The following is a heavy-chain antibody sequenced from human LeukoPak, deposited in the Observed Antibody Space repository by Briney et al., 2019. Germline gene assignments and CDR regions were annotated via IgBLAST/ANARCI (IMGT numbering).Heavy chain of an antibody. J-gene: IGHJ4*01. V-gene: IGHV3-43*01. D-gene: IGHD3-3*01. Sequence: GGSLRLSCAASGFSFDDYSMHWVRQAPGKALEWVSLITWDGDDTYYADSVKGRFTISRDNNKDSLSLQMNSLRTDDTAFYYCVKPRPRFLEWPLDYWGQGTLVTVFS. CDR1: GFSFDDYS. CDR3: VKPRPRFLEWPLDY. CDR2: ITWDGDDT.